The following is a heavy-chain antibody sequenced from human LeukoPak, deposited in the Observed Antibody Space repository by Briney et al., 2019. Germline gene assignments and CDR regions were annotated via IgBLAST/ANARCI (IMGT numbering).Heavy chain of an antibody. D-gene: IGHD3-22*01. CDR1: GFTSSNYW. V-gene: IGHV3-7*01. J-gene: IGHJ6*03. Sequence: GGSLRLSCAASGFTSSNYWMSWVRQAPGKGLEWVANIIQDGSEKNYVDSVKGRFTISRDNAKNSLYLQMNSLRAEDTAVYYCARDTNSSARRRSGYMDVWGKGTTVTVSS. CDR3: ARDTNSSARRRSGYMDV. CDR2: IIQDGSEK.